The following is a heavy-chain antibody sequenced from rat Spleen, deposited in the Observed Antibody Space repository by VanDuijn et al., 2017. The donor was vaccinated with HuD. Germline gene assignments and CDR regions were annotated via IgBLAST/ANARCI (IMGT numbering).Heavy chain of an antibody. D-gene: IGHD1-10*01. CDR3: TRDPHFITSPYWYFDF. J-gene: IGHJ1*01. CDR2: ISSGGST. V-gene: IGHV2S12*01. CDR1: GFSLTSNG. Sequence: QVQLKESGPGLVQPSQTLSLTCTVSGFSLTSNGVSWVRQPPGTGLEWIAAISSGGSTYYNSALKSRLSISRDTSKSQVFLKMNSLQTEDTAIYFCTRDPHFITSPYWYFDFWGPGTMVTVSS.